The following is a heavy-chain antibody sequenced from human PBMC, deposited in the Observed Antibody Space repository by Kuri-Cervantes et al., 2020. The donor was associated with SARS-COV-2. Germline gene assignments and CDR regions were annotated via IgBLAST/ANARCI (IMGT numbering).Heavy chain of an antibody. CDR1: GGSFSGYY. J-gene: IGHJ4*02. CDR3: ARVGDYYGSGSVDY. D-gene: IGHD3-10*01. CDR2: INHSGST. Sequence: SKTLSLTCAVYGGSFSGYYWSWIRQPPGKGLEWIGEINHSGSTNYNPSLKSRVTISVDTSKNQFSLKLSSVTAADTAVYYCARVGDYYGSGSVDYWGQGTLVTVSS. V-gene: IGHV4-34*01.